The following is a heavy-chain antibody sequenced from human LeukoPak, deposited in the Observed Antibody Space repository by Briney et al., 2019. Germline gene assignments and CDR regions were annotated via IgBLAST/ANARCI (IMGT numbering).Heavy chain of an antibody. CDR2: IWYDGSNK. CDR3: ARLWQQLVVNAFDI. J-gene: IGHJ3*02. D-gene: IGHD6-13*01. Sequence: GRSLRLSCAASGFTFSSYGMHWVRQAPGKGLEWVAVIWYDGSNKYYADSVKGRFTISRDNSKNTLYLQMNSLRAEDTAVYYCARLWQQLVVNAFDIWGQGTMVTVSS. CDR1: GFTFSSYG. V-gene: IGHV3-33*01.